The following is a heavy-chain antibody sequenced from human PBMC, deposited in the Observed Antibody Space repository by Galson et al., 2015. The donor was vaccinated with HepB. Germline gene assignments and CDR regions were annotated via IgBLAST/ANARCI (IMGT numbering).Heavy chain of an antibody. CDR2: IYYSGST. CDR1: GGSISSGGYY. CDR3: ARLMNAYQLLSDSWYFDL. J-gene: IGHJ2*01. Sequence: SETLSLTCTVSGGSISSGGYYWSWIRQHPGKGLEWIGYIYYSGSTNYNPSLKSRVTMSVDTSKNQFSLKLSSVTAADTAVYYCARLMNAYQLLSDSWYFDLWGRGTLVTVSS. D-gene: IGHD2-2*01. V-gene: IGHV4-61*08.